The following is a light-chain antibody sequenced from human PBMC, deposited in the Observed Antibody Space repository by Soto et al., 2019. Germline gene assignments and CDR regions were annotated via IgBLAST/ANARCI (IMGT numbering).Light chain of an antibody. Sequence: DIQMTQSPSSLSASVGDRVTITCRASQSISSYLNWYQQKPGKAPKLLIYAASSLQSGVPSRFSGSGSGTDFTITISSLQPEDFATYYCQQSYSTPWTFDQGTKVEIK. CDR2: AAS. CDR1: QSISSY. J-gene: IGKJ1*01. CDR3: QQSYSTPWT. V-gene: IGKV1-39*01.